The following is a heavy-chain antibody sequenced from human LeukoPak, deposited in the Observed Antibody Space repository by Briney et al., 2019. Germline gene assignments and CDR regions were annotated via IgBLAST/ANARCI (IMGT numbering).Heavy chain of an antibody. CDR1: GFRFHNYG. CDR2: IRYDGSKK. CDR3: VKDNPLDY. D-gene: IGHD1-14*01. V-gene: IGHV3-30*02. J-gene: IGHJ4*02. Sequence: GGSLRLSCAASGFRFHNYGMLWVRQAPGKGLEWVTFIRYDGSKKYYADSVKGRFTISRDNSKNTLYLQMNSLRAEDTGIYYCVKDNPLDYWGQGTLVIVSS.